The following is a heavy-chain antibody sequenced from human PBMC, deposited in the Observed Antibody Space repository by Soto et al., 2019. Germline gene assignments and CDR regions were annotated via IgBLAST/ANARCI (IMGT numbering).Heavy chain of an antibody. Sequence: QVQLQESGPGLVKPSQTLSLTCTVSGGSISSGDYYWSWIRQPPGKGLEWFGYIYYSGSTYYNPSLKSRVTISGDTSKNQCSLKLSSVTAADTAVYYCARDGTVTTYYYYYGMDVWGQGTTVTVSS. V-gene: IGHV4-30-4*01. CDR2: IYYSGST. CDR1: GGSISSGDYY. CDR3: ARDGTVTTYYYYYGMDV. J-gene: IGHJ6*02. D-gene: IGHD4-17*01.